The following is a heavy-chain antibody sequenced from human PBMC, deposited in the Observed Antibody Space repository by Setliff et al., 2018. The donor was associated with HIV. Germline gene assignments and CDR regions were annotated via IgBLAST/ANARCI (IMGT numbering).Heavy chain of an antibody. CDR2: IFYTGST. CDR3: ARFNALLGSSTYYDY. Sequence: ASETLSLTCIVSGGSISSDNYYWGWVRQPPGKGLEWIGSIFYTGSTDYNPSLRSRVTISIDTTKNQFYLKMSSVTAADTAVYFCARFNALLGSSTYYDYWGPGLLVTVSS. J-gene: IGHJ4*02. CDR1: GGSISSDNYY. V-gene: IGHV4-39*07. D-gene: IGHD3-22*01.